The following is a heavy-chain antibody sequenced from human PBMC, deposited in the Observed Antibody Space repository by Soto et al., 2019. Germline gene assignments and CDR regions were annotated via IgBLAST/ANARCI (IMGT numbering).Heavy chain of an antibody. Sequence: QLQLQESGSGLVKPSQTLSLTCAVSGGSISSGGYSWSWIRQPPGKGLEWIGYIYHSGSTYYNPSLKSRVTISVDRSKNQFSLKLSSVTAADTAVYYCARGGRYCTNGVCYTYWFDPCGQGTLVTVSS. V-gene: IGHV4-30-2*01. CDR3: ARGGRYCTNGVCYTYWFDP. CDR2: IYHSGST. CDR1: GGSISSGGYS. J-gene: IGHJ5*02. D-gene: IGHD2-8*01.